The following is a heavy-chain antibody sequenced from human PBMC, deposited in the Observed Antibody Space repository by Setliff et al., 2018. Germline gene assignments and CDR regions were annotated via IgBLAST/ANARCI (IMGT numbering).Heavy chain of an antibody. D-gene: IGHD3-10*01. V-gene: IGHV3-72*01. CDR2: TKNKANAGYM. CDR1: GFSISDHY. J-gene: IGHJ5*02. Sequence: GGSLRLSCAASGFSISDHYMDWVRQAPGKGLEWVGRTKNKANAGYMEYAASVKDRFIISRDDSKNSLYLQMYSLKSDDTAVYYCVRAVVIRGSKPLDAWGQGTLVTVSS. CDR3: VRAVVIRGSKPLDA.